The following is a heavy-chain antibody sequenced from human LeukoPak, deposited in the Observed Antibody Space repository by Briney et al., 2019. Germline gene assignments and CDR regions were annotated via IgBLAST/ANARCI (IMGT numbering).Heavy chain of an antibody. CDR1: GGSFSGYY. Sequence: PSETLSLTCAVYGGSFSGYYWSWIRQPPGEGLEWIGEINHSGSTNYNPSLKSRVTISVDTSKNQFSLKLSSVTAADTAVYYCARAPSRKIVVVPAATRRGGWYFDLWGRGTLVTVSS. CDR2: INHSGST. D-gene: IGHD2-2*01. V-gene: IGHV4-34*01. J-gene: IGHJ2*01. CDR3: ARAPSRKIVVVPAATRRGGWYFDL.